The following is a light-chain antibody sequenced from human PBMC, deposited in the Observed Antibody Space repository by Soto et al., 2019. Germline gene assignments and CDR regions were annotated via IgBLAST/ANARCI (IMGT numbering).Light chain of an antibody. Sequence: IQLTQSPSSLSESVGARFTITCRASQGVSGFLAWYRQKPGKAPKLLIYTISILQSGVPSRFSGSGSGTDFTLTISSLQPEDFATYYCQQHNSYPLTFGGGTKVEIK. CDR1: QGVSGF. CDR2: TIS. CDR3: QQHNSYPLT. J-gene: IGKJ4*01. V-gene: IGKV1-9*01.